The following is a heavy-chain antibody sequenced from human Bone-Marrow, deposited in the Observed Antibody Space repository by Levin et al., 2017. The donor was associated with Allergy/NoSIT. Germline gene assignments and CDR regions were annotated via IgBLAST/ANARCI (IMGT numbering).Heavy chain of an antibody. CDR1: GGSVTDTSYY. J-gene: IGHJ4*02. V-gene: IGHV4-39*01. D-gene: IGHD5-24*01. Sequence: PSETLSLTCTVSGGSVTDTSYYWSWIRQAPGGGLEWITTLYHGGSTYYNPALRSRVTISVDTSKNQFSLTLSSVTAADTAVYYCARRQRWLQSPPVDYWGQGILATVSS. CDR3: ARRQRWLQSPPVDY. CDR2: LYHGGST.